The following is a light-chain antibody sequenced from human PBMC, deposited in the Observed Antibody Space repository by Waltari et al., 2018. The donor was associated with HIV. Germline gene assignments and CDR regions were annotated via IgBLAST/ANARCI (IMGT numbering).Light chain of an antibody. V-gene: IGLV1-47*02. CDR2: SDS. CDR1: RSYLATTS. Sequence: SLLTQPPSTSAAPGQRVNISCSGSRSYLATTSVFWYQQVPGAAPNLVIYSDSYRLSGGPDRFSGSKSGTSASLTISALRSEDEAIYYCATWADSLSAWVFGGGTKVTVL. CDR3: ATWADSLSAWV. J-gene: IGLJ3*02.